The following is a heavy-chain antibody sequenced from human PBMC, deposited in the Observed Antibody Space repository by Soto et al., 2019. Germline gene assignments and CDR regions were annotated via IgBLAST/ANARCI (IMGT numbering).Heavy chain of an antibody. CDR3: ARAPFTAKGTSYYNL. CDR1: GGSLSGYY. CDR2: ISHSGSA. Sequence: QVHLQQWGAGLLKPSETLSLTCAVSGGSLSGYYWGWIRQPPGKGLEWIGDISHSGSANYNPSLKSRVTMSVVTSKSQFSLVLRSLTAADTSLYYCARAPFTAKGTSYYNLWGQGTLVAVSS. J-gene: IGHJ4*02. D-gene: IGHD3-10*01. V-gene: IGHV4-34*01.